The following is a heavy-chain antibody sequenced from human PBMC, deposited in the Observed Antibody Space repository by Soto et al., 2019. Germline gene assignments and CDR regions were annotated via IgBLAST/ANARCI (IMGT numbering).Heavy chain of an antibody. CDR3: AREVSTKTAPIDY. V-gene: IGHV1-46*01. Sequence: QVQLVQSGAEVKNPGASVKVSCKASGYTFTTYYMHWLRQARGQGLEWMGIITPSSGSTRYEQKFQDRVTMTRDTSTSTVYMALSSLRSEDTAVDYCAREVSTKTAPIDYWGQGTLVTVSS. J-gene: IGHJ4*02. CDR2: ITPSSGST. D-gene: IGHD2-21*02. CDR1: GYTFTTYY.